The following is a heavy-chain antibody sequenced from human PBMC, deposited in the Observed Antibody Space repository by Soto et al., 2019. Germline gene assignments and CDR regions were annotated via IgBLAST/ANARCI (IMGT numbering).Heavy chain of an antibody. CDR2: IYYSGST. CDR1: GRSISSGGYY. J-gene: IGHJ6*03. V-gene: IGHV4-31*03. D-gene: IGHD2-2*01. Sequence: SETLSLTCTVSGRSISSGGYYWSWIRQHPGKGLEWIGYIYYSGSTYYNPSLKSRVTISVDTSKNQFSLKLSSVTAADTAVYYCARDGGCSSTSSYANYYYMDVWGKGTTDTVSS. CDR3: ARDGGCSSTSSYANYYYMDV.